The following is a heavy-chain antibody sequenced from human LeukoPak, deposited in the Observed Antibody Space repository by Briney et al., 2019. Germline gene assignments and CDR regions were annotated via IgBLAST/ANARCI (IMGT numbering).Heavy chain of an antibody. CDR1: GGSFSGYY. J-gene: IGHJ4*02. Sequence: PSETLSLTCAVYGGSFSGYYWSWIRQPPGKGLEWIGEINHSGSTNYNPSLKSRVTISVDTSKNQFSLKLSSVTAADTAVYYCARHNYDYVWGSYREYYFDYWGQGTLVIVSS. CDR3: ARHNYDYVWGSYREYYFDY. V-gene: IGHV4-34*01. CDR2: INHSGST. D-gene: IGHD3-16*02.